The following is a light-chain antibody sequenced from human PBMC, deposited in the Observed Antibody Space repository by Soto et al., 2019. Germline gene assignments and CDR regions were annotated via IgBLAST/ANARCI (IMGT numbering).Light chain of an antibody. J-gene: IGKJ4*01. CDR2: GAS. CDR3: QQSYSTHPLT. Sequence: DIQMTQSPSTLSASVGDRVTITCRASQSISSHLNWYQQRLGKAPNLLIYGASSLQSGVPSRFSGSGSGTDFTLTISSLQPEDFATYYCQQSYSTHPLTFGGGTKVEIK. CDR1: QSISSH. V-gene: IGKV1-39*01.